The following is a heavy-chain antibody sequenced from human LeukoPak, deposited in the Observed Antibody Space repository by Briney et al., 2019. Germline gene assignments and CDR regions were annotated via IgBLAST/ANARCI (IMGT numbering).Heavy chain of an antibody. CDR2: IYRST. Sequence: SETLSLTCTVSGGSLSSGSDYWSRIRQPAGKGLEWIGRIYRSTNYNPSLKSRVTISVDTSKNQFSLKLSSVTAADTAVYYCARDRTSLEEHAFDIWGQGTMVTVSS. V-gene: IGHV4-61*02. J-gene: IGHJ3*02. CDR3: ARDRTSLEEHAFDI. CDR1: GGSLSSGSDY.